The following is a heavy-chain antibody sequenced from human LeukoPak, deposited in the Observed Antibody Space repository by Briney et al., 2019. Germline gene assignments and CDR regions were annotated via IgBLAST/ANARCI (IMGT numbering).Heavy chain of an antibody. J-gene: IGHJ4*02. D-gene: IGHD4-17*01. CDR3: AKVVGRYGDPRFDY. CDR1: GFTFSSYA. V-gene: IGHV3-23*01. Sequence: GGSLRLSCAASGFTFSSYAMSWVRQAPGKGLEWGSAISGSGGSTYYADSVKGRFTISRDNSKNTLYLQMNSLRAEDTAVYYCAKVVGRYGDPRFDYWGQGTLVTVSS. CDR2: ISGSGGST.